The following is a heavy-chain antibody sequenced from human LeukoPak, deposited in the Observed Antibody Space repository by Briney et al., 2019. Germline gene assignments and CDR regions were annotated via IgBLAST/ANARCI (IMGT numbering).Heavy chain of an antibody. CDR3: AIAAGWEQAY. D-gene: IGHD1-26*01. J-gene: IGHJ4*02. CDR1: GFTFSSYA. V-gene: IGHV3-30*04. CDR2: ISYDGSNK. Sequence: PGRSLRLSCAASGFTFSSYAMHWVRQAPGKGLEWVAVISYDGSNKYYADSVKGRFTISRDNSKNTLYLQMNSLRAEDTAVYYCAIAAGWEQAYWGQGTLVTVSS.